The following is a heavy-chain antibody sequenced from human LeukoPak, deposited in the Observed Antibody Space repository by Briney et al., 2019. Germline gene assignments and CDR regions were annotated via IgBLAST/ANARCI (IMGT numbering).Heavy chain of an antibody. CDR3: AKTYYYDSSGYYYDY. CDR2: IRYDGNNK. J-gene: IGHJ4*02. CDR1: GFTFSGYG. Sequence: PGGSLRLSCAASGFTFSGYGMHWVRQAPGKGLEWVAFIRYDGNNKYYADSVKGRFTISRDNSKNTLYLQMNSLRAEDTAVYYCAKTYYYDSSGYYYDYWGQGTLVTVSS. V-gene: IGHV3-30*02. D-gene: IGHD3-22*01.